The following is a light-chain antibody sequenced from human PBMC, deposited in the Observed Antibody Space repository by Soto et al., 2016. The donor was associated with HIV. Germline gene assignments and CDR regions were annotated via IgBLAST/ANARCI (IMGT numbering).Light chain of an antibody. J-gene: IGLJ2*01. CDR1: TLRNYY. V-gene: IGLV3-19*01. CDR3: DSRDSSGNHLI. Sequence: SSELTQDPAVSVALGQTVRITCQGDTLRNYYSSWYQQKPGQAPVLVIYGKNNRPSGIPDRFSVSSSGNIASLTITGAQAEDEADYYCDSRDSSGNHLIFGGGTKLTVL. CDR2: GKN.